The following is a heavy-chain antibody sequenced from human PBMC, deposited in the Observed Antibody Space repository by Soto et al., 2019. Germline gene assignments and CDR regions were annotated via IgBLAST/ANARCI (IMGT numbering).Heavy chain of an antibody. V-gene: IGHV1-18*01. CDR2: INAYNGNT. Sequence: QVQLVQSGAEVKKPGASVKVACKASGYTFTSYGISWVRQAPGHGLAWMGWINAYNGNTNYAQKLQGRGTMTTDTTTSTAYQEVRRLGSGDTAVYYCARSGVGHDAFDIWGQGTMVTGSS. CDR1: GYTFTSYG. CDR3: ARSGVGHDAFDI. D-gene: IGHD3-3*01. J-gene: IGHJ3*02.